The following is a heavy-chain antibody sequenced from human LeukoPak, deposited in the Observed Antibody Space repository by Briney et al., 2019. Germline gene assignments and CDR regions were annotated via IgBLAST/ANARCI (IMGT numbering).Heavy chain of an antibody. CDR1: GFTFSSYT. CDR3: ARSGYSSGWDY. Sequence: GGSLRLSCAASGFTFSSYTMNWVRQAPGKXLEWVSFIGSSSSYIYYADSVKGRFTISRDNAKNSLHLQMNSLRAEDTAVCYCARSGYSSGWDYRGQGTLVTVSS. J-gene: IGHJ4*02. CDR2: IGSSSSYI. V-gene: IGHV3-21*01. D-gene: IGHD6-19*01.